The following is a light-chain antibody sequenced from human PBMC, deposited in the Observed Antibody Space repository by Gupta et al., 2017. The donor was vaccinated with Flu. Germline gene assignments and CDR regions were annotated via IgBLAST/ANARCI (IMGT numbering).Light chain of an antibody. Sequence: DIQMTQSPSTLSASVGDRVTITCRASQNINSWLAWYQQKPGKAPKLLIYKASSLESGVPSRFSGSESGTEFTLTINCLQHFATYYCQQYSSYSLFTFGPGTTVDFK. V-gene: IGKV1-5*03. CDR2: KAS. CDR1: QNINSW. CDR3: QQYSSYSLFT. J-gene: IGKJ3*01.